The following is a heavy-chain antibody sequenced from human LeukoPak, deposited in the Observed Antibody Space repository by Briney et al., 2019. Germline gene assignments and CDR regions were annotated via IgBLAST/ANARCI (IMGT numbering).Heavy chain of an antibody. D-gene: IGHD6-19*01. Sequence: GGALRLSCAASGFTFSDEYMSWIRQAPGKGLELVSYITNSGSYTKYADSVKGRFTISRDNAKNSLYLQMNSLRAEDTAVYYCARSRGAGPGAYFDYWGQGTLITVSS. CDR3: ARSRGAGPGAYFDY. V-gene: IGHV3-11*03. J-gene: IGHJ4*02. CDR1: GFTFSDEY. CDR2: ITNSGSYT.